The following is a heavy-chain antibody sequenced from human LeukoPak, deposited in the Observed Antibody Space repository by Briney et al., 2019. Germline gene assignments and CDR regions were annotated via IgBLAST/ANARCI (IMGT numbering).Heavy chain of an antibody. D-gene: IGHD3-10*01. V-gene: IGHV1-2*02. Sequence: ASVKVSCKASGYTFTGYYMHWVRQAPGQGLEWMGWINPKSGGTNYAEKFQGRVTMTRDTSISTAYMEVIRLRSDDTAVYYCARAKPKNMVRGLIMRRESRYYFDYWGQGTLVTVSS. J-gene: IGHJ4*02. CDR3: ARAKPKNMVRGLIMRRESRYYFDY. CDR2: INPKSGGT. CDR1: GYTFTGYY.